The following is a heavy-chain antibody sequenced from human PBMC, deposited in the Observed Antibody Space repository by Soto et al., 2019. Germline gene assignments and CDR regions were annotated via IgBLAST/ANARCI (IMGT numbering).Heavy chain of an antibody. CDR2: INHLETT. J-gene: IGHJ4*02. Sequence: QLQLHESGSGLVKPSQTLSLTCTVSGASISYGNYDWSWIRQTPGKGLEWIGYINHLETTFYNPSFVSRLTLSIDRAKNQFSLNLNSMSAADRAVYFCARGGGSDSFDYWGQGILVTVSS. CDR1: GASISYGNYD. D-gene: IGHD1-26*01. CDR3: ARGGGSDSFDY. V-gene: IGHV4-30-2*01.